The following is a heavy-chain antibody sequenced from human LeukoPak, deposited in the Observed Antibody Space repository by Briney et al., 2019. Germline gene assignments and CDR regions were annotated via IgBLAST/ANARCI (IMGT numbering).Heavy chain of an antibody. CDR1: GGSISSGSYY. CDR2: IYTSGST. CDR3: ARGTYYYDSSGYLDP. D-gene: IGHD3-22*01. V-gene: IGHV4-61*02. J-gene: IGHJ5*02. Sequence: SETLSLTCTVSGGSISSGSYYWSWIRQPAGKGLEWIGRIYTSGSTNYNPSLKSRVTISVDTSKNQFSLKLSSVTAADTAVYYCARGTYYYDSSGYLDPWGQGTLVTVSS.